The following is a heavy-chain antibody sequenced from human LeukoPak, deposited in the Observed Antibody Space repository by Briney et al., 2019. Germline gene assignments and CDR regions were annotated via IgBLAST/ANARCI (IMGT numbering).Heavy chain of an antibody. J-gene: IGHJ6*02. V-gene: IGHV4-59*08. CDR3: ARQVGRGSYYYGMDV. Sequence: SETLSLTCTVSGGSISSYYWSWIRQPPGKGLEWIGYIYYSGSTNYNPSLKSRVTISVDTSKNQFFLKLSSVTAADTAVYYCARQVGRGSYYYGMDVWGQGTTVTVSS. D-gene: IGHD1-26*01. CDR2: IYYSGST. CDR1: GGSISSYY.